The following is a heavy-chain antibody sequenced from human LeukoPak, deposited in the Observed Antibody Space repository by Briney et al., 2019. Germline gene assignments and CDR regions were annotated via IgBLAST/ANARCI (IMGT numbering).Heavy chain of an antibody. CDR3: ARGQPYGDYNYFDP. J-gene: IGHJ5*02. CDR1: GYTFIGYY. CDR2: INPSTGGT. D-gene: IGHD4-17*01. Sequence: ASVKVSCKASGYTFIGYYMHWVRQAPGQRLEWMGRINPSTGGTNSAQKFQGRVTMTRDTSISTAYMELSRLTSDDTAIYYCARGQPYGDYNYFDPWGQGTLVTVSS. V-gene: IGHV1-2*06.